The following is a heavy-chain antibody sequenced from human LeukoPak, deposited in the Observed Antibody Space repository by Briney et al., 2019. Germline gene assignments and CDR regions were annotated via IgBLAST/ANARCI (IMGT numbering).Heavy chain of an antibody. CDR3: ARGVVPAAIRGSRAFDI. Sequence: PSETLSLTCTVSGGSISSYYWSWLRPPPGKGLEWIGYIYYSGSTNYNPSLKSRVTISVDTSKNQFSLKLSSVTAADTAVYYCARGVVPAAIRGSRAFDIWGQGTMVTVSS. V-gene: IGHV4-59*01. J-gene: IGHJ3*02. CDR2: IYYSGST. CDR1: GGSISSYY. D-gene: IGHD2-2*01.